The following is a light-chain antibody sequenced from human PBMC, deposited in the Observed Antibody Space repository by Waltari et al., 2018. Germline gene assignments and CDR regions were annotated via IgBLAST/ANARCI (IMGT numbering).Light chain of an antibody. CDR2: RTD. Sequence: QSVLTQSPSASGTPGQTVIISCSGARSNIGVNHVYWYRQVAGLAPNLLIYRTDRRPSGFPERFSGSKSGTSSSLAISGLRSEDEGDYYCAVWDDNLSVPAFGGGTKLTVL. CDR3: AVWDDNLSVPA. V-gene: IGLV1-47*01. J-gene: IGLJ3*02. CDR1: RSNIGVNH.